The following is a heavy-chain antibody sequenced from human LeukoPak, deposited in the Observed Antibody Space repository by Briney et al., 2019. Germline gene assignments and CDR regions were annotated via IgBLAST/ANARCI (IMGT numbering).Heavy chain of an antibody. CDR2: ISSFGSYI. Sequence: WGSLRLSGAASRFTFSSYSMNWVRQAPGKGLEWVSSISSFGSYIYYADSVKGRFTISRDNSKNTLYLQMNSLRAEDTAVYYCASILDSAWGELGYWGQGTLVTVSS. CDR1: RFTFSSYS. CDR3: ASILDSAWGELGY. J-gene: IGHJ4*02. V-gene: IGHV3-21*01. D-gene: IGHD6-19*01.